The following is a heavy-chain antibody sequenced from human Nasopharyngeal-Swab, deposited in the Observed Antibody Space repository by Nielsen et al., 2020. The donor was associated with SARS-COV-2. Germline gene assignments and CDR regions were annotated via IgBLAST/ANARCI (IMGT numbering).Heavy chain of an antibody. D-gene: IGHD2-15*01. Sequence: SETLSLTCTVSGGSISSSSYYWGWIRQPPGKGLEWIGSIYYSGSTYYNPSLKSRVTISVDTSKNQFSLKLGSVTAADTAVYYCARYCSGGSCYSGGFDYWGQGTLVTVPS. CDR3: ARYCSGGSCYSGGFDY. J-gene: IGHJ4*02. V-gene: IGHV4-39*01. CDR2: IYYSGST. CDR1: GGSISSSSYY.